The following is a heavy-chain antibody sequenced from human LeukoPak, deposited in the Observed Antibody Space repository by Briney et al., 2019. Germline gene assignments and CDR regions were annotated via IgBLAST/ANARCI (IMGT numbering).Heavy chain of an antibody. Sequence: SETLSLTCAVYGGSFSGYYWSWIRQPPGKGLEWIGEINHSGSTNYNPSLKSRVTISVDTSKNQFSLKLSSVTAADTAVYYCARPGYSSSWCVYWGQGTLVTVSS. V-gene: IGHV4-34*01. D-gene: IGHD6-13*01. J-gene: IGHJ4*02. CDR3: ARPGYSSSWCVY. CDR1: GGSFSGYY. CDR2: INHSGST.